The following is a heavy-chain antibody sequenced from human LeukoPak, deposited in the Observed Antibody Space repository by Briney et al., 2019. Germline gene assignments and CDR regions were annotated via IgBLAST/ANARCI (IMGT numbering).Heavy chain of an antibody. Sequence: PSETLSLTCTVSGGSISSYYWSWIRQPPGKGLERIGYIYYSGSTNYNPSLKSRVTISVDTSKNQFSLKLSSVTAADTAVYYCARAAWLANYYYYYGMDVWGQGTTVTVSS. CDR3: ARAAWLANYYYYYGMDV. D-gene: IGHD6-19*01. CDR2: IYYSGST. J-gene: IGHJ6*02. CDR1: GGSISSYY. V-gene: IGHV4-59*01.